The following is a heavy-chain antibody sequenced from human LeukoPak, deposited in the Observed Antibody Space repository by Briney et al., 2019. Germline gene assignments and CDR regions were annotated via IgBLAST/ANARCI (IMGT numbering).Heavy chain of an antibody. V-gene: IGHV3-21*01. D-gene: IGHD3-22*01. CDR1: GFTFSSYS. CDR2: ISSSSSYI. CDR3: ARSSPSSGYYYTPFDY. J-gene: IGHJ4*02. Sequence: GGSLRLSCAASGFTFSSYSMNWVRQAPGKGLEWVSSISSSSSYIYYADSVKCRFTISRDNAKNSLYLQMNSLRAEDTAVYYCARSSPSSGYYYTPFDYWGQGTLVTVSS.